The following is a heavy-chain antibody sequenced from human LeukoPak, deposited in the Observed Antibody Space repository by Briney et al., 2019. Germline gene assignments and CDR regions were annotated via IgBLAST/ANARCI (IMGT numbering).Heavy chain of an antibody. CDR1: GISSSNYW. Sequence: GSLRLSCAASGISSSNYWMTWIRQAPGKGLEWVATIKGDGSDKRYVDSVKGRFTISRDDVKNSLYLQLNNLRAEDTAIYYCARAQWGYPFVVWGQGTRVTVSS. CDR3: ARAQWGYPFVV. D-gene: IGHD5-18*01. CDR2: IKGDGSDK. V-gene: IGHV3-7*03. J-gene: IGHJ3*01.